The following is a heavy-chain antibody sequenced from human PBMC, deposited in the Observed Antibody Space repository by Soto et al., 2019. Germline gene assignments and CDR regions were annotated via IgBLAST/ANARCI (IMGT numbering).Heavy chain of an antibody. V-gene: IGHV1-18*04. Sequence: ASVKVSCKASGYTFTSYGISWVRQAPGQGLEWMGWISTYNGHTNYAQKLQGRVTMTTDTSTSTAYMELRSLRSDDTAVYYCARDPTAAPNDYWGQGTLVTVSS. CDR2: ISTYNGHT. D-gene: IGHD2-21*02. CDR1: GYTFTSYG. CDR3: ARDPTAAPNDY. J-gene: IGHJ4*02.